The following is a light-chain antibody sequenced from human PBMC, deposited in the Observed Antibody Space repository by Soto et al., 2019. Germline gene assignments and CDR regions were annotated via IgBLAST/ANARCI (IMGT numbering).Light chain of an antibody. CDR3: LPYNNWPLT. CDR2: GAS. CDR1: QSVSSN. Sequence: EIVMMQSPATLSVSPGERATLSCRASQSVSSNLALYQQKPAQARRLLIYGASTRATGVPDRHSGSRSVPEFTLTSSSLQSEDFAIYYCLPYNNWPLTFGGGTKVDIK. J-gene: IGKJ4*01. V-gene: IGKV3-15*01.